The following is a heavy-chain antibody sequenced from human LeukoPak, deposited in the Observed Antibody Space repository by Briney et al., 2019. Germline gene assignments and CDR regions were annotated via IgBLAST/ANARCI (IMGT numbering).Heavy chain of an antibody. CDR3: AKFKTYSFDY. V-gene: IGHV3-23*01. CDR2: ISGSGGST. J-gene: IGHJ4*02. Sequence: PGGSLRLPCAASGFPLSNHAMSWVRQAPGKGLEWVSAISGSGGSTYYADSVKGRLTIYRDNFKNTLYRQRNSLRAEDTSVYYCAKFKTYSFDYWGQGTLVTVSS. CDR1: GFPLSNHA.